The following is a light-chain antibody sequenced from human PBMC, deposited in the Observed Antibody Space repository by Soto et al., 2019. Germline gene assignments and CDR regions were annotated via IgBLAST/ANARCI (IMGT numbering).Light chain of an antibody. V-gene: IGLV2-23*01. CDR3: CSTAAGSTYV. Sequence: QSVLTQPASASGAPGQSSTISCTGTSSDVGSDNLVSWYQQFPGKAPKPITFEASKRPSGVSNRFSGSKSGSTASLTISRLQAEAEAAYYCCSTAAGSTYVFGSGTKVTVL. CDR1: SSDVGSDNL. J-gene: IGLJ1*01. CDR2: EAS.